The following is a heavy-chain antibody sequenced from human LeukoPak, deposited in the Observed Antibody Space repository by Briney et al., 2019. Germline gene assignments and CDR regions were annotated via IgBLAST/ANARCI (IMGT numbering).Heavy chain of an antibody. V-gene: IGHV4-34*01. D-gene: IGHD6-19*01. CDR3: ARVDRIAVAGSYYFDY. CDR2: INHSGST. Sequence: SETLSLTCAVYGGSFSGYYWSWIRQPPGKGLEWLGEINHSGSTNYNPSLKSRVTISVDTSKNQFSLKLSSVTAADTAVYYCARVDRIAVAGSYYFDYWGQGTLVTVSS. J-gene: IGHJ4*02. CDR1: GGSFSGYY.